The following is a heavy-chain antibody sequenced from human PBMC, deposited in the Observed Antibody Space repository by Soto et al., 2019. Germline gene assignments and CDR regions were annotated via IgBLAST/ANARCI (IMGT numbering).Heavy chain of an antibody. V-gene: IGHV5-51*01. D-gene: IGHD3-10*01. CDR2: IDPGDSDT. CDR1: GYRFTSYW. Sequence: GESLKISCKGSGYRFTSYWIGWLRQMPGKGLEWMGIIDPGDSDTRYSPSFQGQVTISVDKSISTAYLQWSRLKASDTAMYYCAARAGRSHLYYYGMDVWGQGTTVTVSS. J-gene: IGHJ6*02. CDR3: AARAGRSHLYYYGMDV.